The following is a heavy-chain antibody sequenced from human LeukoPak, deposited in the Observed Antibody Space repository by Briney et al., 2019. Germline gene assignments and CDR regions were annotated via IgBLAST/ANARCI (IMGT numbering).Heavy chain of an antibody. CDR1: GFTFSSYA. J-gene: IGHJ4*02. CDR2: ISGSGGST. Sequence: AGGSLRLSCAASGFTFSSYAMSWVRQAPGKGLEWVSAISGSGGSTYYADSVKGRSTISRDNSKNTLYLQMNSLRAEDTAVYYCAKARTMVRGVVFDYWGQGTLVTVSS. CDR3: AKARTMVRGVVFDY. V-gene: IGHV3-23*01. D-gene: IGHD3-10*01.